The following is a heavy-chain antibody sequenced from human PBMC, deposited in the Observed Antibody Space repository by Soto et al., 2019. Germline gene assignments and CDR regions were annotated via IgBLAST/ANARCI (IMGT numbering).Heavy chain of an antibody. V-gene: IGHV3-33*05. Sequence: QVQLVESGGGVVQPGTSLSLSCVGSGFTFRSYVIHWVRQAPGKGLEWVALTSYDGSNKDYGDSVKGRFTISRDNSRNTVDLQMDSLRREDTALYYCARWGTTGGLDVWGQGTLASVSS. CDR3: ARWGTTGGLDV. CDR2: TSYDGSNK. CDR1: GFTFRSYV. J-gene: IGHJ1*01. D-gene: IGHD3-16*01.